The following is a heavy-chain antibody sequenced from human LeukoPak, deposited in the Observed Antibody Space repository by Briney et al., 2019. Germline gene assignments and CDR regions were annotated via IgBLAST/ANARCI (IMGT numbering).Heavy chain of an antibody. CDR3: AKEGYDILTGYYEAAQFDY. J-gene: IGHJ4*02. CDR2: IRYDGSNK. D-gene: IGHD3-9*01. V-gene: IGHV3-30*02. Sequence: PGGSLRLSCAAAGFTFSSYGMHWVRQAPGKGLEWVALIRYDGSNKYYADSVKGRFTISRDNSKNTLYLQMNSLRAEDTAVYYCAKEGYDILTGYYEAAQFDYWGQGTLVTVSS. CDR1: GFTFSSYG.